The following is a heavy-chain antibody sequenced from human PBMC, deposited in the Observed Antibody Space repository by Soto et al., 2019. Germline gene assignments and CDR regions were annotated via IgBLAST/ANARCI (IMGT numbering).Heavy chain of an antibody. CDR3: ARVAHSYNWNGLSRRFDP. Sequence: GASVKVSCKASGYTFTSYAMHWVRQAPGQRLEWMGWINAGNGNTKYSQKFQGRVTITRDTSASTAYMELSSLRSEDTAVYYCARVAHSYNWNGLSRRFDPWGQGTLVTVSS. CDR1: GYTFTSYA. CDR2: INAGNGNT. V-gene: IGHV1-3*01. D-gene: IGHD1-1*01. J-gene: IGHJ5*02.